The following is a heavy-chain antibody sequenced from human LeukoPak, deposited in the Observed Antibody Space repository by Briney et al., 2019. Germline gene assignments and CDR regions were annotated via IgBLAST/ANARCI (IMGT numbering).Heavy chain of an antibody. CDR1: GGSISSYY. J-gene: IGHJ3*02. CDR3: ARGSFFDWTDAFDI. Sequence: SETLPLTCTVSGGSISSYYWSWIRQPPGKGLEWIGYIYYSGSTNYNPSLKSRVTISVDTSKNQFSLKLSSVTAADTAVYYCARGSFFDWTDAFDIWGQGTMVTVSS. CDR2: IYYSGST. V-gene: IGHV4-59*01. D-gene: IGHD3/OR15-3a*01.